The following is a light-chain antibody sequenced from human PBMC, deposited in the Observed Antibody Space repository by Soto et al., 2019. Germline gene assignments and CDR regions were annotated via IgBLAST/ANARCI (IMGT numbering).Light chain of an antibody. V-gene: IGLV2-14*01. Sequence: QSALTQPASVSGSPGQSITMSCTGTSSDVGGYNYVSWYQQHPGKAPKLMIYDVSNRPSGVSNRFSGSKSGNTASLTISGLQAEDEADSYCSSFTTSSVVFGGDTKLTVL. CDR3: SSFTTSSVV. J-gene: IGLJ2*01. CDR2: DVS. CDR1: SSDVGGYNY.